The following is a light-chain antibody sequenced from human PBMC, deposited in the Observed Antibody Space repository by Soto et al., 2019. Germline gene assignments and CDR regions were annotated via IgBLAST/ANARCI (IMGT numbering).Light chain of an antibody. V-gene: IGKV1-27*01. J-gene: IGKJ4*01. Sequence: DIQMTQSPSSLSASVGXRVTITCRASQGINFYLAWYQQKPGKAPKLLIHSASTLQSGVPSRFAGSRSGTDFTLTINSLQPEDVATYFCQKSDSAPLTFGGGTKVDI. CDR3: QKSDSAPLT. CDR2: SAS. CDR1: QGINFY.